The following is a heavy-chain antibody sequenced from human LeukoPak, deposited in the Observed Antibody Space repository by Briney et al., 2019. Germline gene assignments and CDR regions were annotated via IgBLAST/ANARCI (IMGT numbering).Heavy chain of an antibody. CDR2: TNPNSGGT. CDR1: GYTFTGYY. CDR3: ARGRNYDILTGYFDP. D-gene: IGHD3-9*01. V-gene: IGHV1-2*04. J-gene: IGHJ5*02. Sequence: GASVKVSCKATGYTFTGYYMHWVRQAPGQGLERMGWTNPNSGGTNYAQKFQGWVTMTRDTSISTAYMELSRLRSDDTAVYYCARGRNYDILTGYFDPWGRGTRVTVSS.